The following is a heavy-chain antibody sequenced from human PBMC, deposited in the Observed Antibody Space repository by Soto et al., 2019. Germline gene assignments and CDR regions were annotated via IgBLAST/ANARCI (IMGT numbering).Heavy chain of an antibody. CDR2: ISAYNGNT. D-gene: IGHD3-10*01. CDR3: ARDRTYYYGSGTSHSLGDD. J-gene: IGHJ4*02. Sequence: QIQLVQSGAEVKKPGASVKVSCTASGYTFPNYGISWVRQAPVQGLEWMGWISAYNGNTNYAPKLQGRVSMTTDTSTGTAYMELRSLRSDDTAVYYCARDRTYYYGSGTSHSLGDDWGQGTLVTVSS. V-gene: IGHV1-18*04. CDR1: GYTFPNYG.